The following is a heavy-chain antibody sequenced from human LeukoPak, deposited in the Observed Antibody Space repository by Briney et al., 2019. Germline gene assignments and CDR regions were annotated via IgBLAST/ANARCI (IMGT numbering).Heavy chain of an antibody. CDR1: GFTFSSYG. D-gene: IGHD5-12*01. Sequence: GGSLRLSCAASGFTFSSYGMHWVRQAPGKGLEWVAFIRYDGSNKYYADSVKGRFTISRDNSKNTLYLQMNSLRAEDTAVYYCARGVRTSYTGYGLGSYTFDYSGQGTLVTVSS. CDR2: IRYDGSNK. CDR3: ARGVRTSYTGYGLGSYTFDY. J-gene: IGHJ4*02. V-gene: IGHV3-30*02.